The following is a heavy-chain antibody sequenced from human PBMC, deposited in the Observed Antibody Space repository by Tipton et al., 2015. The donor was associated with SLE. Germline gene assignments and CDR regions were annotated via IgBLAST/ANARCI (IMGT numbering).Heavy chain of an antibody. CDR3: ARNEQGFDY. CDR1: GFTFSPYW. J-gene: IGHJ4*02. Sequence: SLRLSCAASGFTFSPYWMIWVRQAPGKGLEWVANIKKDGSEINYVDSVKGRFTISRDDAQNSLYLQMNSLRAEDTAVYYCARNEQGFDYWGQGTLVTVSS. D-gene: IGHD1-1*01. CDR2: IKKDGSEI. V-gene: IGHV3-7*03.